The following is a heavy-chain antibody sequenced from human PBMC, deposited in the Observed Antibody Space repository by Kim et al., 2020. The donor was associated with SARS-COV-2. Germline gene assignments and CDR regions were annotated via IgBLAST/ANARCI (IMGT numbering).Heavy chain of an antibody. D-gene: IGHD3-10*01. J-gene: IGHJ3*01. CDR1: GFTFSNHA. V-gene: IGHV3-23*01. CDR3: ARHYYAGSGSYYKGSFDV. CDR2: LGRISFNT. Sequence: GGSLRLSCTALGFTFSNHAMSWVCQAPGKGLEWVSGLGRISFNTGSADFAKGRFTISRDNSKNTLYLQMKTLRAEDTAIYYCARHYYAGSGSYYKGSFDVWGQGTMVTVSS.